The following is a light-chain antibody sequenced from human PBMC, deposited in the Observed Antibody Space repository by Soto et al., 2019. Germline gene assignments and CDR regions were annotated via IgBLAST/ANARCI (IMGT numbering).Light chain of an antibody. CDR3: QPRSNWPPIT. CDR2: GAF. J-gene: IGKJ5*01. CDR1: QSVSGRR. Sequence: ELVLTQSPGTLSLSPGERSTLSCRASQSVSGRRLAWYQQTHGQAPRLXXYGAFRRVNGIPDSFSGSGSGTDLTLTISSLETADFAIYACQPRSNWPPITFCQGTRLEIK. V-gene: IGKV3D-20*02.